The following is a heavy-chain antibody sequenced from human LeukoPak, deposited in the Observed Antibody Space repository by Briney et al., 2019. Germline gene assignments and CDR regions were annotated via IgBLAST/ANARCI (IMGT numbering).Heavy chain of an antibody. CDR1: GGSISSSSYY. Sequence: SGTLSLTCTVSGGSISSSSYYWGSTRQRPGKGVEWIWSIYYSGSTYYNPSLKSRVTISVDTSKHQFSLKLSSVTAADTAVDYCARGRHYDILTGYKWFDPWGQGNLVTVSS. CDR3: ARGRHYDILTGYKWFDP. J-gene: IGHJ5*02. D-gene: IGHD3-9*01. V-gene: IGHV4-39*07. CDR2: IYYSGST.